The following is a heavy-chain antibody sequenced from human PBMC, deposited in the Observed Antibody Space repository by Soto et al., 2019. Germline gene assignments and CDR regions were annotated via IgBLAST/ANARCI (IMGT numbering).Heavy chain of an antibody. J-gene: IGHJ6*03. Sequence: GGSLRLSCAASGFTFSDYYMSWIRQAPGKGLEWVSYISSSGSTIYYADSVKGRFTISRDNAKNSLYLQMNSLRAEDTAVYYCAREAYSNYVYYYMDVWGKGTTVTVSS. CDR1: GFTFSDYY. CDR3: AREAYSNYVYYYMDV. V-gene: IGHV3-11*01. D-gene: IGHD4-4*01. CDR2: ISSSGSTI.